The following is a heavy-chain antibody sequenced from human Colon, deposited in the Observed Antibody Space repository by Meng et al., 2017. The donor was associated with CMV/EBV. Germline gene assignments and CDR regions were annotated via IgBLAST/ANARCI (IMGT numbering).Heavy chain of an antibody. V-gene: IGHV3-11*01. D-gene: IGHD4-11*01. CDR3: AREVAVTKFFDF. Sequence: GESLKISCVASGFNFSDHYMSWIRQVPGKGLEWISFTSRSGSTKNYADSVKGRFTISRDNAKNSLLLQLNSLRAEDTAVYYCAREVAVTKFFDFWGQGTVVTVSS. J-gene: IGHJ4*02. CDR2: TSRSGSTK. CDR1: GFNFSDHY.